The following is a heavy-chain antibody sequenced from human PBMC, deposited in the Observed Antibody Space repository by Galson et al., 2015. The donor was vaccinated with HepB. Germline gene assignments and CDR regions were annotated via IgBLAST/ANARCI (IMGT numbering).Heavy chain of an antibody. J-gene: IGHJ5*02. CDR2: ISPYNRDT. CDR1: GYTFSSYS. Sequence: SVKVSCKASGYTFSSYSITWVRQAPGQGLEWVGWISPYNRDTNYARKLQGRVTMTTDTSTNTAYMELRSLRSDDTAVYYCARGGLVVEVDATQNNWFDPWGQGTPVTVSS. CDR3: ARGGLVVEVDATQNNWFDP. V-gene: IGHV1-18*01. D-gene: IGHD2-15*01.